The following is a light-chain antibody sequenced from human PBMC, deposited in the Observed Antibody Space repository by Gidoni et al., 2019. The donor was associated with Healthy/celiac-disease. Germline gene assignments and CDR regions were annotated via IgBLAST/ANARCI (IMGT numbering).Light chain of an antibody. CDR1: QSIGTS. V-gene: IGKV1-39*01. CDR2: SAS. CDR3: QQYYTART. Sequence: DIQMTQSPSSLSASVGDRVTITCRASQSIGTSLNWYQQKPGKAPKLLIYSASTLQGGVPSRFSGSGSGTHFTLTISSLQSEDFATYYCQQYYTARTFGQGTRLEIK. J-gene: IGKJ5*01.